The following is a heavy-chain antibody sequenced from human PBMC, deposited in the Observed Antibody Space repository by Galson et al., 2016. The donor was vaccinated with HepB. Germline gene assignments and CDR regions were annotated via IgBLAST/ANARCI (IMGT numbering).Heavy chain of an antibody. D-gene: IGHD2-15*01. CDR2: VSYDGNTE. Sequence: SLRLSCAASGFTFSSYTMHWVRQAPGKGLEWVAFVSYDGNTEYYADSVKGRFTVSRDNSKNTLFLQMNSLRSEDTALYYCAKVNARRCSGGSCFPYYFDSGGQGTLVTVSS. CDR1: GFTFSSYT. J-gene: IGHJ4*02. CDR3: AKVNARRCSGGSCFPYYFDS. V-gene: IGHV3-30*18.